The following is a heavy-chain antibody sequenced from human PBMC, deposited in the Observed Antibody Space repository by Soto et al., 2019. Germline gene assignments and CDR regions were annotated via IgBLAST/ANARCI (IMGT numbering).Heavy chain of an antibody. J-gene: IGHJ4*02. CDR2: ISGSGGST. CDR1: GFTFSSYA. Sequence: QAVGSLRLSCAASGFTFSSYAMSWVRQAPGKGLEWVSAISGSGGSTYYADSVKGRFTISRDNSKNTLYLQMNSLRAEDTAVYYCAKGGKQLVRPYFDYWGQGTLVTVSS. V-gene: IGHV3-23*01. D-gene: IGHD6-13*01. CDR3: AKGGKQLVRPYFDY.